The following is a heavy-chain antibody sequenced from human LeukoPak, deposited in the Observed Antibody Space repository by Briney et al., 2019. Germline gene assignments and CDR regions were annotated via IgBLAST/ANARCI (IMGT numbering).Heavy chain of an antibody. CDR3: ATPGGSSSYQYYYYYYMDV. CDR1: GYTFTDYY. J-gene: IGHJ6*03. D-gene: IGHD6-13*01. Sequence: GASVKVSCNASGYTFTDYYMHWVQQAPGKGLEWMGRVDPEDGETIYAEKFQGRVTITADTSTDTAYMELSSLRSEDTAVYYCATPGGSSSYQYYYYYYMDVWGKGTTVTVSS. CDR2: VDPEDGET. V-gene: IGHV1-69-2*01.